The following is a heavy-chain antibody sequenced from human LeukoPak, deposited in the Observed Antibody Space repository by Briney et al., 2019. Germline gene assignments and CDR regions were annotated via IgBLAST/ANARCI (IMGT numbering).Heavy chain of an antibody. CDR3: ARVLRRRMVVVPAAIFDY. D-gene: IGHD2-2*01. CDR1: GFTFSSYE. J-gene: IGHJ4*02. Sequence: PGGSLRLSCAASGFTFSSYEMNWVRQAPGKGLEWVSYISSSGSTIYYADSVKGRFTISRDNAKNSLYLQMNSLRAEDTAVYYCARVLRRRMVVVPAAIFDYWGQGTLVTVSS. CDR2: ISSSGSTI. V-gene: IGHV3-48*03.